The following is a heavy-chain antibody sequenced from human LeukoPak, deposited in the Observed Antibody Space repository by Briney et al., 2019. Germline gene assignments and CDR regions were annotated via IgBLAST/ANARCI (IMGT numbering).Heavy chain of an antibody. V-gene: IGHV3-11*01. J-gene: IGHJ4*02. D-gene: IGHD6-13*01. CDR3: ARGPRILAAGSYYFDY. CDR2: INVNGGAM. CDR1: GFSFKDYY. Sequence: PGGSLRLSCAASGFSFKDYYFSWIRQAPGKGLEWVSSINVNGGAMYYADFVKGRFTISRDNAKSSLYLEMNSLRVEDTAVYYCARGPRILAAGSYYFDYWGQGSLVTVSS.